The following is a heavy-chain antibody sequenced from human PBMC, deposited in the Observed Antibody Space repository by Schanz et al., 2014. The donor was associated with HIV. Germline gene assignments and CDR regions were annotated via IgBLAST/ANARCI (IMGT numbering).Heavy chain of an antibody. J-gene: IGHJ4*02. D-gene: IGHD1-7*01. CDR1: GFAFPDYS. V-gene: IGHV3-9*01. CDR2: TNWSTSSI. CDR3: VRRRRGNYGPFDY. Sequence: EVQLLESGGDLEPLGGSLRLSWAASGFAFPDYSFHWVRHPPGRGLEGVPGTNWSTSSIAIADSVKGRFSLSRDNARDSLSLQMSSLRSEDTAVYYCVRRRRGNYGPFDYWGQGTLVTVSS.